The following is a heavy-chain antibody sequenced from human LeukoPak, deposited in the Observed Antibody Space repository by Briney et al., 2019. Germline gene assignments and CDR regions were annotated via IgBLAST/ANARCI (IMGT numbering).Heavy chain of an antibody. Sequence: SVKVSCKASGGTFSSYAISWVRQAPGQGLEWMGGIIPIFGTANYAQKFQGRVTITADESTSTAYMELSSLRSEDTAVYYCARVLGYYDSSDHLDYWGQGTLVTVSS. D-gene: IGHD3-22*01. CDR2: IIPIFGTA. J-gene: IGHJ4*02. CDR1: GGTFSSYA. V-gene: IGHV1-69*13. CDR3: ARVLGYYDSSDHLDY.